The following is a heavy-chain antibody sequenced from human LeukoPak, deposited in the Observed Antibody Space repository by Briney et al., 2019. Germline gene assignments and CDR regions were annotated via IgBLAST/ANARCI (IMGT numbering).Heavy chain of an antibody. CDR3: ARQTVVTGNAFDI. D-gene: IGHD4-23*01. CDR2: IYYSGST. CDR1: GGSISSYY. Sequence: PSETLSLTCTVSGGSISSYYWSWIRQPPGKGLEWIGYIYYSGSTNYNPSLKSRVTISVDTSKNQFSLKLSSVTAADTAVYYCARQTVVTGNAFDIWGQGTMVTVS. J-gene: IGHJ3*02. V-gene: IGHV4-59*08.